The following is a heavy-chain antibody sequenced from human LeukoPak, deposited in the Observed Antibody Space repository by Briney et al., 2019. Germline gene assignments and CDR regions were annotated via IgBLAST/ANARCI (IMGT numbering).Heavy chain of an antibody. D-gene: IGHD1-1*01. CDR2: ISGNSGSI. V-gene: IGHV3-9*01. CDR3: AKAGYFPEYFQH. CDR1: GFTFDDYA. J-gene: IGHJ1*01. Sequence: GGSLRLSCAASGFTFDDYAMHWVRQAPGKGLEWVSGISGNSGSIGYADSVKGRFTISRDNAKNSLYLQMNSLRAEDTALYYCAKAGYFPEYFQHWGQGTLVTVSS.